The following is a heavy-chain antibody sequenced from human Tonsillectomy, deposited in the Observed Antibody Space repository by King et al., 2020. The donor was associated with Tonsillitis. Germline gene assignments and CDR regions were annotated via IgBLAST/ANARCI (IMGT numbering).Heavy chain of an antibody. V-gene: IGHV3-66*01. CDR2: IYSGGST. D-gene: IGHD4/OR15-4a*01. CDR3: ARATLPDYAPYYYMDV. Sequence: VQLVGSGGGLVQPGGSLRLSCAVSGFTVSSNYMNWVRQAPGKGLEWVSVIYSGGSTDYADSVKGRFTISRDNSKKTLYLQMNSLRAEDTAVYYCARATLPDYAPYYYMDVWGKGTTVTVSS. J-gene: IGHJ6*03. CDR1: GFTVSSNY.